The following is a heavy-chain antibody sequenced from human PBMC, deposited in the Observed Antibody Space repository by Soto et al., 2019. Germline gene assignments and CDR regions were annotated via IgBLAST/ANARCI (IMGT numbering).Heavy chain of an antibody. Sequence: SETLSLTCTVSGGSISSYYWSWIRQPPGKGLEWIGYIYYSGSTNYNPSLKSRVTISVDTSRNQFSLKLSSVTAADTAVYYCARVWGGAFDFWGQGTMVTVSS. J-gene: IGHJ3*01. D-gene: IGHD3-10*01. CDR2: IYYSGST. V-gene: IGHV4-59*01. CDR3: ARVWGGAFDF. CDR1: GGSISSYY.